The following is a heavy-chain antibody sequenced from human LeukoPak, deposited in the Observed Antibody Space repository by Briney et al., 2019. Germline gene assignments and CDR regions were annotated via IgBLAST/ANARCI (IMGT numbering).Heavy chain of an antibody. Sequence: HSGTLSLTCAVSGGSISSSNWWSWVRQPPGKGLEWIGYIYYTGSTNYNPSLKSRVTISVDTSKNQFSLKLSSVTAADTAVYYCARDRPGGSSLDYWGQGTLVTVSS. CDR1: GGSISSSNW. V-gene: IGHV4-4*02. CDR2: IYYTGST. CDR3: ARDRPGGSSLDY. J-gene: IGHJ4*02. D-gene: IGHD6-13*01.